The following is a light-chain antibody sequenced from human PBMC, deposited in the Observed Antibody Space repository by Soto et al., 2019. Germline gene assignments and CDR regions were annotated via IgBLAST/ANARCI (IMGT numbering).Light chain of an antibody. V-gene: IGKV3-15*01. Sequence: PGERATLSCRASQSVSSNLAWYQQKPGQAPRLLIYGASTRATGIPARFSGSGSGTEFTLTISSLQSEDFAVYYCQQYNNWPQTFGQGTKVDIK. CDR1: QSVSSN. J-gene: IGKJ1*01. CDR3: QQYNNWPQT. CDR2: GAS.